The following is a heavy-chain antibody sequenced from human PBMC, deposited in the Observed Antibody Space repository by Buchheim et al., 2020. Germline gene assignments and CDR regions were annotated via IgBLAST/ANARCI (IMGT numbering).Heavy chain of an antibody. Sequence: QLQLQESGPGLVKPSEALSLTCTVSGYSISGSSYYWGWIRQPPGKGLEWIGNIFYTGSTYYNPSLKSRVTISVNTSKKQFPLKLTSVTAADTAVYYCAVQTSTWDFWGQGTL. CDR1: GYSISGSSYY. D-gene: IGHD6-13*01. V-gene: IGHV4-39*01. CDR2: IFYTGST. CDR3: AVQTSTWDF. J-gene: IGHJ4*02.